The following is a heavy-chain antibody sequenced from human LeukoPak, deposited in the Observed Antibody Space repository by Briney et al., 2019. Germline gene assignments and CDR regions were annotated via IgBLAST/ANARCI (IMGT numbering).Heavy chain of an antibody. CDR3: ARIQSRIIAARPGNPAFDH. D-gene: IGHD6-6*01. J-gene: IGHJ4*02. V-gene: IGHV1-18*01. Sequence: ASVKVSCKASGYTFSRYGISWVRQAPGQGLEWMGWISAHNGNTNYAQKFQGRVAMTTDTSTSTAYMELRSLRSDDTAVYCCARIQSRIIAARPGNPAFDHWGRGTLVTVSS. CDR2: ISAHNGNT. CDR1: GYTFSRYG.